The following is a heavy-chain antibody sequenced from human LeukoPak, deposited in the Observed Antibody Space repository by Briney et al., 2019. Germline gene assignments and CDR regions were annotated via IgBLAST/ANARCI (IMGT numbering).Heavy chain of an antibody. V-gene: IGHV4-59*01. CDR1: GGSISSYY. CDR2: IYYSGST. J-gene: IGHJ4*02. D-gene: IGHD3-10*01. Sequence: LETLSLTCTVSGGSISSYYWSWIRQPPGKGLEWIGYIYYSGSTNYNPSLKSRVTISVDTSKNQFSLKLSSVTAADTAVYYCGAGGPTYYFDYWGQGTLVTVSS. CDR3: GAGGPTYYFDY.